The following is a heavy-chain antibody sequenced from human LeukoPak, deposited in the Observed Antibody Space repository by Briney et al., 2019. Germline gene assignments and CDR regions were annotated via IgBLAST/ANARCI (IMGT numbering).Heavy chain of an antibody. D-gene: IGHD2-15*01. V-gene: IGHV3-21*01. CDR1: GFTFSSYS. Sequence: PGGSPRLSCAASGFTFSSYSMNWVRQAPGKGLEWVSSISSSSSYIYYADSVKGRFTISRDNAKNSLYLQMNSLRAEDTAVYYCARVDTPEFDYWGQGTLVTVSS. CDR2: ISSSSSYI. J-gene: IGHJ4*02. CDR3: ARVDTPEFDY.